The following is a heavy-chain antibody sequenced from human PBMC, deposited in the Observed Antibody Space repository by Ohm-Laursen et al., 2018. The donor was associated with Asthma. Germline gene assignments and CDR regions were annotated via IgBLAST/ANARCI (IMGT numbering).Heavy chain of an antibody. Sequence: SLRFSCAASGYTFSRYSIHWVRQAPGKGLEWVASISTVSTFIYYADSVRGRFTTSRDNAKNSVYLQMNSLRAEDTALYYCARIGPEWELPGREYSLHHWGEGTLVTVSS. CDR3: ARIGPEWELPGREYSLHH. CDR1: GYTFSRYS. CDR2: ISTVSTFI. J-gene: IGHJ1*01. V-gene: IGHV3-21*01. D-gene: IGHD1-26*01.